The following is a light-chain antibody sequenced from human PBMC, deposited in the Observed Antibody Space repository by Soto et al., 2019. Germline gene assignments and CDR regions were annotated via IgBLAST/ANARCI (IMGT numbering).Light chain of an antibody. Sequence: EIVLTQSPATLSLSPGERATLSCRASQSVSNSLVWFQQKPGQAPRLLIYDASNRATDIPARFSGSGSGTDFTLTISSLEPEDLAVYYCQQRRNWPRTFGQGTKREIK. J-gene: IGKJ2*01. CDR2: DAS. CDR1: QSVSNS. V-gene: IGKV3-11*01. CDR3: QQRRNWPRT.